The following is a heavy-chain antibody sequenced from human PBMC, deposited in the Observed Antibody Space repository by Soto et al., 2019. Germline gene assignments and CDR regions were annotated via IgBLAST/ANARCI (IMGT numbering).Heavy chain of an antibody. CDR1: GFTFNSYA. CDR2: ISSDGSIT. Sequence: GGSLRLSCAASGFTFNSYAMTWVRQAPGKGLEWVSIISSDGSITNYADAVKGRFTISRDNVKNTLYLQMNSLRAEDTAVYYCVRYPRSVGGSYRPAYWGQGTLVTVSS. J-gene: IGHJ4*02. CDR3: VRYPRSVGGSYRPAY. V-gene: IGHV3-74*01. D-gene: IGHD3-16*02.